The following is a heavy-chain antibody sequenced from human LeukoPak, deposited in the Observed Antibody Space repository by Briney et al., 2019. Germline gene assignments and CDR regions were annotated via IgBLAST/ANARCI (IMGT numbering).Heavy chain of an antibody. J-gene: IGHJ4*02. D-gene: IGHD3-22*01. CDR3: ARIYDNSGYQY. V-gene: IGHV4-39*07. CDR1: GGSISSSIYY. Sequence: SETLSLTCTVSGGSISSSIYYWGWIRQPPGKGLEWIGSFYYSGSTYYNPSLKSRVTISVDTSKNQFSLKLSSVTAAGTAVYYCARIYDNSGYQYWGQGTLVTVSS. CDR2: FYYSGST.